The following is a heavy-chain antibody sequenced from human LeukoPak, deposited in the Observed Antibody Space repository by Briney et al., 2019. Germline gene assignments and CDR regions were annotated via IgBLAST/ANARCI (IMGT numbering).Heavy chain of an antibody. CDR1: GYTFTGYY. CDR3: ARGYYYDSSGYYGNGAFDI. D-gene: IGHD3-22*01. Sequence: ASVKLSCKASGYTFTGYYMHWVRQAPGQGLEWMGWINPNSGGANYAQKFQGRVTMTRDTSISTDYMEVSRLRSDDTAVHYCARGYYYDSSGYYGNGAFDIWGQGTMVTVSS. V-gene: IGHV1-2*02. CDR2: INPNSGGA. J-gene: IGHJ3*02.